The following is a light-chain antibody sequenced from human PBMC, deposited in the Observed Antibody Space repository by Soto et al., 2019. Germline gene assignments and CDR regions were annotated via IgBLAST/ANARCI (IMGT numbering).Light chain of an antibody. V-gene: IGKV1-39*01. CDR3: QTDNTARPT. Sequence: IQMTQSPSSLPATVGDRVTMTCRASQSISSYLNWYQQKPGKAPKLLIYAASSLQSGVPSRFSGSGSGTDFTLTIRSLQPEDVAIYYCQTDNTARPTFGQGTRLEIK. J-gene: IGKJ5*01. CDR1: QSISSY. CDR2: AAS.